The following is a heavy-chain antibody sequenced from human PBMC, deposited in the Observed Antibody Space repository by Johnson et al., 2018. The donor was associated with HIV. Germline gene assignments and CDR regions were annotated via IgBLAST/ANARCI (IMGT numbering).Heavy chain of an antibody. Sequence: VQLVESGGGVVQPGRSLRLSCVASRSTFSNYAMSWVRQAPGKGLEWVSTISDSGGSTYFADSVKGRFSISRDNSKNTLYLQMSSLRAEDTAVYYCARDSYKWEITASDIWGQGTMVTVSS. J-gene: IGHJ3*02. CDR1: RSTFSNYA. V-gene: IGHV3-23*04. CDR2: ISDSGGST. CDR3: ARDSYKWEITASDI. D-gene: IGHD1-26*01.